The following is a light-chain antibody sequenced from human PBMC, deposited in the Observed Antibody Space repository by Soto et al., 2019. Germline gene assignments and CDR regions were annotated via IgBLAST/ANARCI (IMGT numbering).Light chain of an antibody. CDR2: AAS. V-gene: IGKV1-9*01. Sequence: DIRLKQSPSFLSASVGARVTITCRASQVISSYLAWYQQKPGKAPKLLIYAASTLQSGVPSRFSGSGSGTEFTLTISSLQPEDFATYYCQQLNSYPITFGQGTRLEIK. J-gene: IGKJ5*01. CDR1: QVISSY. CDR3: QQLNSYPIT.